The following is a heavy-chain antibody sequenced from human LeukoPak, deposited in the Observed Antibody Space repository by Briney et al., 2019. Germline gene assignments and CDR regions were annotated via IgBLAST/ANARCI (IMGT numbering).Heavy chain of an antibody. CDR2: IIPIFGTA. CDR1: GGTFSSYA. CDR3: ARNAYCGGDCYTQFYFDY. Sequence: ASVKVSCKASGGTFSSYAISWVRQAPGQGLEWMGRIIPIFGTANYAQKFQGRVTITTDESTSTAYMELSSLRSEDTAVYYCARNAYCGGDCYTQFYFDYWGQGTLVTVSS. D-gene: IGHD2-21*02. J-gene: IGHJ4*02. V-gene: IGHV1-69*05.